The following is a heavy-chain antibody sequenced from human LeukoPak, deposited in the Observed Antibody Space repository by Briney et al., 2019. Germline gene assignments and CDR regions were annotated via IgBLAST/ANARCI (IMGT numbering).Heavy chain of an antibody. CDR2: IYWDDDA. V-gene: IGHV2-5*02. CDR3: ARERIVAASQVFDY. Sequence: SGPTLVKPTQTLTLTCTFSGFSLNTRDLGVGWIRQPPGKAPEWLAVIYWDDDARYRPSLKTRLIITKDTSKNQVVLTMTDMAPVDTATFYCARERIVAASQVFDYWGQGTPVSVSS. CDR1: GFSLNTRDLG. D-gene: IGHD1-26*01. J-gene: IGHJ4*02.